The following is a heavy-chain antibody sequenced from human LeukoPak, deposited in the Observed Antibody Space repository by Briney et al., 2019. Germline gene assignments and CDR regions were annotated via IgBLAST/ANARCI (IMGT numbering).Heavy chain of an antibody. V-gene: IGHV1-69*04. CDR3: ARDERDTCGVDCYYFDY. Sequence: SVKVSCKASGGTFSSYAISWVRQAPGQGLEWMGRIIPILGIANYAQKFQGRVTITADKSTSTAYMELSSLRSDDTAVYYCARDERDTCGVDCYYFDYWGQGTLVTVSS. D-gene: IGHD2-21*02. J-gene: IGHJ4*02. CDR1: GGTFSSYA. CDR2: IIPILGIA.